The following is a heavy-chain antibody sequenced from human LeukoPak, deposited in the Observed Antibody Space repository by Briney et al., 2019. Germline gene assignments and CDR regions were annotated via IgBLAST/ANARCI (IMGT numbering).Heavy chain of an antibody. CDR1: GGSISSGGYY. D-gene: IGHD2-2*01. CDR2: ISHSGST. Sequence: PSETLSLTCTVSGGSISSGGYYWNWIRQPPGKGLEWIGYISHSGSTYYNPSLKSRVTISVDRSKNQFSLKLSSVTAADTAVYYCASDLGYCSSTSCRYFDPWGQGTLVTVSS. CDR3: ASDLGYCSSTSCRYFDP. J-gene: IGHJ5*02. V-gene: IGHV4-30-2*01.